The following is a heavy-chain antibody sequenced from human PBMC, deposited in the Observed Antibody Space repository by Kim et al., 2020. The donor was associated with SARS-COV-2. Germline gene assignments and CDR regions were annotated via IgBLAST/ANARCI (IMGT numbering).Heavy chain of an antibody. J-gene: IGHJ4*02. V-gene: IGHV4-39*07. CDR3: AREETLRLARY. CDR1: GGSISSSSYY. CDR2: IYYSGST. Sequence: SETLSLTCTVSGGSISSSSYYWGWIRQPPGKGLEWIGSIYYSGSTYYNPSLKSRVTISVDTSKNQFSLKLSSVTAADTAVYYCAREETLRLARYWGQGTLVTVSS.